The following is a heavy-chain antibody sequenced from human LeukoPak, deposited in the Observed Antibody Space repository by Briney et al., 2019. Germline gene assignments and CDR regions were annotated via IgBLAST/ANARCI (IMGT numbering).Heavy chain of an antibody. CDR2: IRSKAYGGTT. CDR3: TRDRLKSRDAFDI. V-gene: IGHV3-49*04. J-gene: IGHJ3*02. CDR1: GFTFSSYA. Sequence: GGSLRLSCAASGFTFSSYAMSWVRQAPGKGLEWVGCIRSKAYGGTTEYAASVKGRFTISRDDSKSIAYMQMNSLKTEDTAVYYCTRDRLKSRDAFDIWGQGTMVTVSS.